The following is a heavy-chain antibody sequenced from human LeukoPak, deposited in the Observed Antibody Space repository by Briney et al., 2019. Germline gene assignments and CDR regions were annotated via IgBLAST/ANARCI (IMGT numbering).Heavy chain of an antibody. CDR3: AKGSSGWSLDY. CDR1: GYSFTGYY. D-gene: IGHD6-19*01. J-gene: IGHJ4*02. V-gene: IGHV1-2*02. Sequence: ASVKVSCKASGYSFTGYYLHWVRQAPGQGLEWMGWINPNSGGTNHSQKFQGRVTMTRDTSISTAYMELSRLRSDDTAVYYCAKGSSGWSLDYWGQGTLVTVSS. CDR2: INPNSGGT.